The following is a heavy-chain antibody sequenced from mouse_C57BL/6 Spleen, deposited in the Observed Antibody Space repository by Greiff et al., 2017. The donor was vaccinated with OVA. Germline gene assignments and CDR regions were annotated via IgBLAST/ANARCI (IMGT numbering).Heavy chain of an antibody. CDR1: GFTFSSYT. CDR3: ASMIPYDSFAY. CDR2: ISGGGGNT. D-gene: IGHD2-4*01. J-gene: IGHJ3*01. Sequence: DVHLVESGGGLVKPGGSLKLSCAASGFTFSSYTMSWVRQTPEKRLEWVATISGGGGNTYYPDSVKGRFTISRDNAKNTLYLQMSSLRSEDTALDYCASMIPYDSFAYWGQGTLVTVSA. V-gene: IGHV5-9*01.